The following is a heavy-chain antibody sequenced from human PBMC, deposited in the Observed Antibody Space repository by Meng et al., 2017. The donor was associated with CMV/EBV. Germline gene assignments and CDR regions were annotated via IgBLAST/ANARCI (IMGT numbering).Heavy chain of an antibody. CDR1: GFSLSTSGVG. D-gene: IGHD6-13*01. CDR2: IYWDDDK. Sequence: QITLKEAVPTLVKPTQTLTLTCTFSGFSLSTSGVGVGWIRQPPGKALEWLALIYWDDDKRYSPSLKSRLTITKDTSKNQVVLTMTNMDPVDTATYYCARIAAAGRFDYWGQGTLVTVSS. J-gene: IGHJ4*02. V-gene: IGHV2-5*02. CDR3: ARIAAAGRFDY.